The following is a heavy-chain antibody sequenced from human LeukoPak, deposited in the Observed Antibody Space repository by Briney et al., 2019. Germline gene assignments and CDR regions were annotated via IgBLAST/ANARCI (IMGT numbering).Heavy chain of an antibody. J-gene: IGHJ4*02. Sequence: ASVKVSCKASGYTFTSYGISWVRQAPGQGLEWMGWISAYNGNTNYAQKLQGRVTMTTDTSTSTAYMELRSLRSDDTAVYYCAGDLMDYYDSSGLDYWGQGTLVTVSS. D-gene: IGHD3-22*01. CDR3: AGDLMDYYDSSGLDY. V-gene: IGHV1-18*01. CDR1: GYTFTSYG. CDR2: ISAYNGNT.